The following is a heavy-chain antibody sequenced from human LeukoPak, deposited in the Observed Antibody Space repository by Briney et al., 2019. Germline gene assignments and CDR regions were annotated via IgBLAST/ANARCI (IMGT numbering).Heavy chain of an antibody. CDR1: GFTFSSYR. CDR3: SRDEFDRGYYHMDV. Sequence: PGGSLRLSCAASGFTFSSYRMSWVRQAPGKGLEWVSSISSSSSYIYYSDSVKGRFTISRHNAKNSLYLQMNSLRAEDTAVYYLSRDEFDRGYYHMDVWGKGTTVTVSS. J-gene: IGHJ6*03. V-gene: IGHV3-21*01. D-gene: IGHD3-9*01. CDR2: ISSSSSYI.